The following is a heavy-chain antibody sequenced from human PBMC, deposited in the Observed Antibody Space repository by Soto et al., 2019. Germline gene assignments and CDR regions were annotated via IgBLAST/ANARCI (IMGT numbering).Heavy chain of an antibody. J-gene: IGHJ5*02. CDR1: GGTFSSYA. Sequence: QVQLVQSGAEVKKPGSSVKVSCKASGGTFSSYAIIWVRQAPGQGLEWMGGIIPIFGTANYAQKFQGRVTITAHESTSTADMELSSLRSEDTAVYYCARDVVVVTAIPAKNWFDPWGQGTLVTVSS. D-gene: IGHD2-21*02. CDR3: ARDVVVVTAIPAKNWFDP. V-gene: IGHV1-69*12. CDR2: IIPIFGTA.